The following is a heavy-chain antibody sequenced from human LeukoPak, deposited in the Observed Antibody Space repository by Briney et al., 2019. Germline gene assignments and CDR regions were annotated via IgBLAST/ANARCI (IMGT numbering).Heavy chain of an antibody. CDR1: GYTFTSYD. CDR3: ARAVTLRGIDY. J-gene: IGHJ4*02. D-gene: IGHD1-26*01. CDR2: MNPNSGNT. Sequence: GASVKVSCKASGYTFTSYDINWVRQATGQGLEWMGWMNPNSGNTGYAQKFQGRVTMTRNTSISTAYMVLSSLRSEDTAVYDCARAVTLRGIDYWGQGSLVTVSA. V-gene: IGHV1-8*01.